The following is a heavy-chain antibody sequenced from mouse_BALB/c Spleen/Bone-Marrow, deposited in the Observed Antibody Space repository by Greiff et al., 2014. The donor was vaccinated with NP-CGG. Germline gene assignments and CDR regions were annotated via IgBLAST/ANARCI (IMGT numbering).Heavy chain of an antibody. D-gene: IGHD1-1*01. CDR1: GYTFTDYT. J-gene: IGHJ4*01. CDR2: IYSNNGGA. V-gene: IGHV1-18*01. Sequence: EVQLQQSGPELVKPGALVKISCKTSGYTFTDYTMNWVKQSHGKSLEWIGGIYSNNGGASYNEKFKGKATLTVDKSSSTAYMELRSLTSEDSAFYYCARTIYYYAMSGAMDYWGQGTSVTVSS. CDR3: ARTIYYYAMSGAMDY.